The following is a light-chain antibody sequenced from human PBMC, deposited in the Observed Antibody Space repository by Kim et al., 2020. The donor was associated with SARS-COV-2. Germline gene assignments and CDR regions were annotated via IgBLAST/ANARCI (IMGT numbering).Light chain of an antibody. J-gene: IGLJ3*02. CDR3: QVWDSSSDHPV. Sequence: PGKTAKIPWGGNNIGTKSVHGYQQKPGQAPVMVIFYDTDRPSGIPERVSGSNSGNTATLTISRAEAGDEADYYCQVWDSSSDHPVFGGGTQLTVL. CDR1: NIGTKS. V-gene: IGLV3-21*04. CDR2: YDT.